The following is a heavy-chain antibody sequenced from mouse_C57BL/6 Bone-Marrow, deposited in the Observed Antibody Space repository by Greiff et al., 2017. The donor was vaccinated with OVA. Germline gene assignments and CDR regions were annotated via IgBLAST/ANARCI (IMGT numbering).Heavy chain of an antibody. J-gene: IGHJ4*01. CDR3: ARGGSSGYGHYYAMDY. CDR2: IDPNSGGT. CDR1: GYTFTSYW. D-gene: IGHD3-2*02. V-gene: IGHV1-72*01. Sequence: QVQLQQPGAELVKPGASVKLSCKASGYTFTSYWMHWVKQRPGRGLEWIGRIDPNSGGTKHNEKFKSKATLTVDKPSSTAYMQLSSLTSEDSAVYYCARGGSSGYGHYYAMDYWGQGTSVTVSS.